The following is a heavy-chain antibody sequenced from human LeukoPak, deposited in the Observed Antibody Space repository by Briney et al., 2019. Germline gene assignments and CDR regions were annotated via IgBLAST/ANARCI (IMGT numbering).Heavy chain of an antibody. CDR2: FDPEDGET. CDR3: ATGIYDSSGYYYGN. V-gene: IGHV1-24*01. Sequence: GASVKVSCKVSGYTLTESSMHWVRQAPGKGLEWMGGFDPEDGETIYAQKFQGRVTMTEDTSTDTAYMELSSLRSEDTAVYYCATGIYDSSGYYYGNWGQGTLVTVSS. CDR1: GYTLTESS. J-gene: IGHJ4*02. D-gene: IGHD3-22*01.